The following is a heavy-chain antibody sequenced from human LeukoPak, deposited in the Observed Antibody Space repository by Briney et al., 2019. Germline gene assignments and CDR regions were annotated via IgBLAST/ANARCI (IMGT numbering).Heavy chain of an antibody. V-gene: IGHV3-66*01. CDR1: GFTFSTYS. CDR3: ALLVRGVFNSFDY. J-gene: IGHJ4*02. D-gene: IGHD3-10*01. CDR2: IESRGNT. Sequence: GSLRLSCAASGFTFSTYSMNWVRKAPGKGLEWVSIIESRGNTYYADLVKGRFTISRDKSKNTLYLQMNSLRAKDTAVYFCALLVRGVFNSFDYWGQGALVTVSS.